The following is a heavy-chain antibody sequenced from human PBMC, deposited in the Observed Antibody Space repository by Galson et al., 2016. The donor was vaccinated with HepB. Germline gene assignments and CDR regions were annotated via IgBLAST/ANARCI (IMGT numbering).Heavy chain of an antibody. CDR3: ARYIRGGNYFNDY. Sequence: SETLSLTCTVSGASISSHYWSWIRQSPGKGLEWIGYIYYDGRTNYNPSLNSRVAMSMDTSKNQFSLRLSTVTAADTALYFCARYIRGGNYFNDYWGQGILVTVSS. CDR2: IYYDGRT. J-gene: IGHJ4*02. V-gene: IGHV4-59*11. D-gene: IGHD1-7*01. CDR1: GASISSHY.